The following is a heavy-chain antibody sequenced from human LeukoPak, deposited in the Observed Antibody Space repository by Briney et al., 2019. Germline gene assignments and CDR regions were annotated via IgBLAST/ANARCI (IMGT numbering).Heavy chain of an antibody. V-gene: IGHV1-69*02. D-gene: IGHD3-10*01. J-gene: IGHJ4*02. CDR2: IIPILGIA. CDR1: GYTFTGYY. Sequence: SVKVSCKASGYTFTGYYMHWVRQAPGQGLEWMGRIIPILGIANYAQKFQGRVTITADKSTSTAYMELSSLRSEDTAVYYCARFPPGGGAYYWGQGTLVTVSS. CDR3: ARFPPGGGAYY.